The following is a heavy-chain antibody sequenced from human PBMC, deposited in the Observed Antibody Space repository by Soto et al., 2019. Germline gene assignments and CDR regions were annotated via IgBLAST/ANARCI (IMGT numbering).Heavy chain of an antibody. Sequence: QPXESLQLSCAASGFKFSDYWMSWVRQAPGKGLEWVGNIKHDTSEAHYADSVKGRFTITRDNIKNFLFLQMNGLRSDDTASYYCARDGLLFSGPYRPSRFDYWGLGTLVTVSS. D-gene: IGHD3-16*02. CDR2: IKHDTSEA. CDR3: ARDGLLFSGPYRPSRFDY. CDR1: GFKFSDYW. J-gene: IGHJ4*02. V-gene: IGHV3-7*03.